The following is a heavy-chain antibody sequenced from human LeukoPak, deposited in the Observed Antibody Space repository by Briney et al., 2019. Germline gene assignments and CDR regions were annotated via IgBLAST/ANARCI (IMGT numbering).Heavy chain of an antibody. J-gene: IGHJ4*02. Sequence: PSETLSLTCTVSGGSISSSSYYWGWIRQPPGKGLEWIGNIYYSGSTNYNPSLKSRVTISVDTSKNQFSLKLSSVTAADTAVYYCARGASFGSGEYYWGQGTLVTVSS. CDR2: IYYSGST. CDR1: GGSISSSSYY. CDR3: ARGASFGSGEYY. D-gene: IGHD3-10*01. V-gene: IGHV4-39*07.